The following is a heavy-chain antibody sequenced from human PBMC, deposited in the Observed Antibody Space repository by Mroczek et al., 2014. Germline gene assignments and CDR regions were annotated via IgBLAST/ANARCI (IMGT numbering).Heavy chain of an antibody. V-gene: IGHV6-1*01. CDR2: TYYRSKWYN. J-gene: IGHJ3*02. D-gene: IGHD1-7*01. Sequence: QVQLVESGPGLVKPSQTLSLTCAISGDSVSSNSAAWNWIRQSPSRGLEWLGRTYYRSKWYNDYAVSVKSRITINPDTSKNQFSLQLNSVTPEDTAVYYCARDLPSLGGNWNSHDAFDIWGQGTMVTVSS. CDR1: GDSVSSNSAA. CDR3: ARDLPSLGGNWNSHDAFDI.